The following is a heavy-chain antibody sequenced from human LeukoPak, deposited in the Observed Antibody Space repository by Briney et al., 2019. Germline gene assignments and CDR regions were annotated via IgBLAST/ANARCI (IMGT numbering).Heavy chain of an antibody. Sequence: GGSLRLSCAASHFTFDDYAMHWVRQAPGKGLEWVSLISRDGGRTYYADSVKGRFTISRGNSKNSLSLQMTRLSAEDTAFYYCAKGGGDTAMAMDYWGQGTLVTVSS. CDR1: HFTFDDYA. D-gene: IGHD5-18*01. CDR3: AKGGGDTAMAMDY. J-gene: IGHJ4*02. CDR2: ISRDGGRT. V-gene: IGHV3-43D*03.